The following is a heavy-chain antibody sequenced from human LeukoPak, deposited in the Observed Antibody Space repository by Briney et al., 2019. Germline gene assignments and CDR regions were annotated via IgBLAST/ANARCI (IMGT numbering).Heavy chain of an antibody. D-gene: IGHD5-24*01. CDR3: AREGDPDGYITYFDY. J-gene: IGHJ4*02. V-gene: IGHV4-59*01. CDR1: GGSICSYY. Sequence: SETLSLTCTVSGGSICSYYWSWIRQPPGKGLEWIGYIYYSGSTNYNPSLKSRVTISVDTSKNQFSLKLSSVTAADTAVYYCAREGDPDGYITYFDYWGQGTLVTVSS. CDR2: IYYSGST.